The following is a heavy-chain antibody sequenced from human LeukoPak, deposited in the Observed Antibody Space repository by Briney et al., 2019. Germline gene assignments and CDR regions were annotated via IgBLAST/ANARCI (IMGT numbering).Heavy chain of an antibody. CDR2: IRSKAYGGTT. J-gene: IGHJ3*02. V-gene: IGHV3-49*04. CDR3: ARKDGDI. CDR1: GFTFSTYW. Sequence: GGSLRLSCAAASGFTFSTYWMSWVRQAPGKGLEWVGFIRSKAYGGTTEYATSVKGRFSISTDDSKSIAYLQMNSLKTEDTAIYYCARKDGDIWGQGTMVTVSS.